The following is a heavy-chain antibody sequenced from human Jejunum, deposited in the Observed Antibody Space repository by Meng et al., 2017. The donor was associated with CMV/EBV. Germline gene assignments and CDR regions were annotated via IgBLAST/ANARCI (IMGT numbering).Heavy chain of an antibody. CDR3: AKSVSEGLDI. D-gene: IGHD5/OR15-5a*01. CDR1: GLTFSSYA. V-gene: IGHV3-30*02. CDR2: IRHDGSDK. Sequence: CAASGLTFSSYAMHWVRQSPVRGLEWVAFIRHDGSDKYYADSAKGRFTVSRDNSKNTLYLQMNSLRAEDTALYYCAKSVSEGLDIWGQGTMVTVSS. J-gene: IGHJ3*02.